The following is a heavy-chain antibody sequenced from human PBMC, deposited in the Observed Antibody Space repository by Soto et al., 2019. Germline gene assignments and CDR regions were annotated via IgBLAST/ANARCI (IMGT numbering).Heavy chain of an antibody. Sequence: PGESLKISRKGSGYTFTDYWIGWVRQLPGKGLEWMGIINPGDSDTRYSATFQGQGTITADKSTSTAYLQWNTLKASDTAMYYWARHGSNFGHYYYAMDVWRRGTTVTAAS. CDR3: ARHGSNFGHYYYAMDV. J-gene: IGHJ6*02. V-gene: IGHV5-51*01. CDR1: GYTFTDYW. D-gene: IGHD6-13*01. CDR2: INPGDSDT.